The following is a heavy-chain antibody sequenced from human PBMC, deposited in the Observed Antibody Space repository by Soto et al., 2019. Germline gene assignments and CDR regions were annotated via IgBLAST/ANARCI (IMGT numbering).Heavy chain of an antibody. D-gene: IGHD3-22*01. CDR3: ARGHRSSGKIFDS. CDR1: GFTFSNAW. Sequence: EVQLVESGGGLVKPGGSVRLSYAASGFTFSNAWMSWVRQAPGKGLEWVGRIKSKSAGGTTEYDAPVKDRFTISRDDSKNTLYLQMNSLKIEDTAVYYCARGHRSSGKIFDSWGQGTLVTVSS. CDR2: IKSKSAGGTT. J-gene: IGHJ4*02. V-gene: IGHV3-15*01.